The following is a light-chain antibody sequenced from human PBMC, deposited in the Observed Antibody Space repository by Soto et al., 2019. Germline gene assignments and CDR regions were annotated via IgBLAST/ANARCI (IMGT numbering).Light chain of an antibody. J-gene: IGLJ1*01. CDR2: TNN. CDR1: SSNIGSNT. CDR3: AACDDSMNGFV. V-gene: IGLV1-44*01. Sequence: QSVLTQPPSASGAPGQRVTISCSGSSSNIGSNTVNWYQQLPGTAPKLLIYTNNQRPSGVRDRFSGSRSGTSASLAISGLQSEDEADYYCAACDDSMNGFVFGTGKKVSV.